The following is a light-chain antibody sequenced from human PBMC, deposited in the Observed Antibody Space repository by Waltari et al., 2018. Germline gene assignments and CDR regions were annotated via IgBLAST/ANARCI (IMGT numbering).Light chain of an antibody. CDR1: SSDVGGYTY. V-gene: IGLV2-14*01. J-gene: IGLJ2*01. CDR3: SSYTSSSTLVV. CDR2: EVS. Sequence: QSALTQPASVSGSPGQSITISCTRTSSDVGGYTYVSWYQQHPGKAPKPMIYEVSNRPSGVSNRFSGSKSGNTASLTISGLQAEDEADYYCSSYTSSSTLVVFGGGTKLTVL.